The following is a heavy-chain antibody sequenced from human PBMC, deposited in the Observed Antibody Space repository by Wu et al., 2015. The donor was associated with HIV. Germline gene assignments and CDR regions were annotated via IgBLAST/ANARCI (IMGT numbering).Heavy chain of an antibody. CDR2: IIPSVGTP. Sequence: QVQLVQSGAEVKKPGSSVKVSCKPSGGTFSSYGFAWVRQAPGQGLEWMGGIIPSVGTPNYAQKFQGRVTITTDESTATGYMELSSLRSEDTAVYYCARDLARETMIRDRPRYGLDVWGQGTTVTVSS. J-gene: IGHJ6*02. D-gene: IGHD3-10*02. V-gene: IGHV1-69*05. CDR1: GGTFSSYG. CDR3: ARDLARETMIRDRPRYGLDV.